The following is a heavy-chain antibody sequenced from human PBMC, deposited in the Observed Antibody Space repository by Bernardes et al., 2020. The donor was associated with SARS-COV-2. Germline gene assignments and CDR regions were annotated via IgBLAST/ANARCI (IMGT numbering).Heavy chain of an antibody. V-gene: IGHV4-59*01. J-gene: IGHJ5*01. CDR1: GGSITNSY. D-gene: IGHD3-3*01. Sequence: SETLSLTCTVSGGSITNSYWTWVRQPPGQGLQWIGHIFYTGDTKYNPSLKSRVIMSVDTSKKTFSLKLTSVTAADTALYYCARGLPGPDDYWSGVTRTDWFDSWGKGALVSVSS. CDR2: IFYTGDT. CDR3: ARGLPGPDDYWSGVTRTDWFDS.